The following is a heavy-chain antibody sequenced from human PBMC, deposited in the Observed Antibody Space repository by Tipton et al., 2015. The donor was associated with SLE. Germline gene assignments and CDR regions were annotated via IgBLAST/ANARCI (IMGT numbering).Heavy chain of an antibody. V-gene: IGHV3-30*18. CDR2: ISYDGSNK. D-gene: IGHD1-14*01. CDR1: GFTFSSYG. Sequence: SLRLSCAASGFTFSSYGIYWVRQAPGKGLEWVAVISYDGSNKYYADSVKGRFTMSRDNSKNIVFLQMDSLRIDDTAVYYCAKERNDDYFYGVDVWGQGTTVTVSS. J-gene: IGHJ6*02. CDR3: AKERNDDYFYGVDV.